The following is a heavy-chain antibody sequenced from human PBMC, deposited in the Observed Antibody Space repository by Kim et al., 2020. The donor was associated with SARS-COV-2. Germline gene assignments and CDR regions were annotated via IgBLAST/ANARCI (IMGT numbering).Heavy chain of an antibody. CDR1: GYTLIELS. Sequence: ASVKVSCKVSGYTLIELSMHWVRQAPGKGLEWMGGFDPEDAETIYAQRFQGRVTMTEDTSTDTAYMELSSLRSEDTAVYYCASSPPLRYGERDYYYGMDV. J-gene: IGHJ6*01. D-gene: IGHD4-17*01. CDR3: ASSPPLRYGERDYYYGMDV. V-gene: IGHV1-24*01. CDR2: FDPEDAET.